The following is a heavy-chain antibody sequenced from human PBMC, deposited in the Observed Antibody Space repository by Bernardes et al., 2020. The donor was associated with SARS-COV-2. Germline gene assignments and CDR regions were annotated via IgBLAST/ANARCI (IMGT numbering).Heavy chain of an antibody. J-gene: IGHJ3*02. CDR2: IYTSGDT. D-gene: IGHD6-19*01. Sequence: SETLSLTCTASGDSFSHYYWSWVRQSAAKGLEWIGRIYTSGDTDSNPSIKRRVSMSVDTSKNLFSLTLTPVTAADTAVYYCARAYSSSVGGSYFNPFAIWGQGTMVTVSS. CDR1: GDSFSHYY. CDR3: ARAYSSSVGGSYFNPFAI. V-gene: IGHV4-4*07.